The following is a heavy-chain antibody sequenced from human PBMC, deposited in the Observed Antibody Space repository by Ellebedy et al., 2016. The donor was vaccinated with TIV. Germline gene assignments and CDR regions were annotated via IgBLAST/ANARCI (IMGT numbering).Heavy chain of an antibody. V-gene: IGHV4-59*13. CDR3: ARGGSDDYFDY. Sequence: SETLSLXCTVSGGSISSYYWSWIRQPPGKGLEWIGYIYYSGSTNYNPSLKSRVTISVDTSKNQFSLKLSSVTAADTAVYYCARGGSDDYFDYWGQGTLVTVSS. J-gene: IGHJ4*02. D-gene: IGHD3-10*01. CDR2: IYYSGST. CDR1: GGSISSYY.